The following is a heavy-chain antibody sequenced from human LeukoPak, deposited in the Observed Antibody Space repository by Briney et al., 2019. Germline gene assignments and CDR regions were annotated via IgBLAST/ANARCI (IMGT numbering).Heavy chain of an antibody. CDR2: ISYDGSNK. CDR3: ARRHTSYWYFDL. CDR1: GFTFSSYG. J-gene: IGHJ2*01. Sequence: GGSLRLSCAASGFTFSSYGMHWVRQAPGRGLEWVAVISYDGSNKYYADSVKGRFTISRDNSKNTLYLQMNSLRAEDTAVYYCARRHTSYWYFDLWGRGTLVTVSS. V-gene: IGHV3-30*03. D-gene: IGHD1-1*01.